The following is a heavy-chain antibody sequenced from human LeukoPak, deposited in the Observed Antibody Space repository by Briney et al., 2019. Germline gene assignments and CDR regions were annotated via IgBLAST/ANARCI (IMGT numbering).Heavy chain of an antibody. CDR2: INHSGST. CDR3: ARGVGTGAFDI. V-gene: IGHV4-34*01. Sequence: PSETLSLTCAVYGGSFSGYYWSWIRQPPGKGLEWIGEINHSGSTNYNPSLKGRVTISVDTSKNQFSLKLSSVTAADTAVYYCARGVGTGAFDIWGQGTMVTVSS. D-gene: IGHD3-10*01. J-gene: IGHJ3*02. CDR1: GGSFSGYY.